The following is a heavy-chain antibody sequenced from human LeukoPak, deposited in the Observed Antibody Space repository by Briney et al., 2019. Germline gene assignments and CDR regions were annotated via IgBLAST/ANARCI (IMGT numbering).Heavy chain of an antibody. CDR2: IYYSGST. CDR1: GGSISSNNYY. CDR3: ARGAGLAAAGLDY. V-gene: IGHV4-39*07. Sequence: SETLSLTCTVSGGSISSNNYYWGWIRQPPGKGLEWIGSIYYSGSTYYNPSLKSRVTISVDTSKNQFSLKLSSVTAADTAVYYCARGAGLAAAGLDYWGQGTLVTVSS. D-gene: IGHD6-13*01. J-gene: IGHJ4*02.